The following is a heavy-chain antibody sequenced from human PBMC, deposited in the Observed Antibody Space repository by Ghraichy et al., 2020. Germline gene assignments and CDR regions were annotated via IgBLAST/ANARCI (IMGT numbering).Heavy chain of an antibody. CDR3: AKIAVIACWYFAL. V-gene: IGHV3-23*01. CDR1: GFTFSSHG. Sequence: GALRLSCAASGFTFSSHGMSWVRQAPGKGLEWVSSISGRGDATFYADSVKGRFTISRDNSKNTLYLQMNSLRADDTAIYYCAKIAVIACWYFALWGRGTLVTVSS. CDR2: ISGRGDAT. J-gene: IGHJ2*01. D-gene: IGHD6-19*01.